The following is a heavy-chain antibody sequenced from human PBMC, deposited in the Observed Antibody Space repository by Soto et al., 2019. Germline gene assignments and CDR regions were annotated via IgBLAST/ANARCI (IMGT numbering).Heavy chain of an antibody. CDR3: ARGLYQLLDY. J-gene: IGHJ4*02. CDR1: GGSFSGYY. Sequence: KPSETLSLTCAVYGGSFSGYYWSWIRQPPGKGLEWIGEINHSGSTNYNPSLKSRVTISVDTSKNQFSLKLSSVTAADTAVYYCARGLYQLLDYWGQGTLVTVS. D-gene: IGHD2-2*01. CDR2: INHSGST. V-gene: IGHV4-34*01.